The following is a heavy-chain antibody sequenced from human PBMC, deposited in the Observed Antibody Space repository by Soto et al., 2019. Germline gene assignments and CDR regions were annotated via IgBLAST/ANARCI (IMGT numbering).Heavy chain of an antibody. J-gene: IGHJ6*02. CDR1: GGTFSSYA. D-gene: IGHD3-3*01. CDR3: ARWGYTTIFGAHYGMDV. V-gene: IGHV1-69*06. Sequence: SVKVSCKASGGTFSSYAISWVRQAPGQGLEWMGGVIPIFGTANYAQKFQGRVTITADKSTSTAYMELSSLRSEDTAVYYCARWGYTTIFGAHYGMDVWGQGTTVTVSS. CDR2: VIPIFGTA.